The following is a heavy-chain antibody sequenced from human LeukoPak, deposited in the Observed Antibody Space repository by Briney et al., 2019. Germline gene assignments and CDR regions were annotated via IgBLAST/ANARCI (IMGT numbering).Heavy chain of an antibody. CDR1: GFSVSSNY. CDR2: LYSGGST. CDR3: ARDSSSGWYHDS. Sequence: GGSLRLSCAASGFSVSSNYMSWVRQAPGKGLEWVSVLYSGGSTYYADSVKGRFTVSRDNSKNTLYLQMNSLRAEDTAVYYCARDSSSGWYHDSWGQGTLVTASS. V-gene: IGHV3-53*01. J-gene: IGHJ4*02. D-gene: IGHD6-19*01.